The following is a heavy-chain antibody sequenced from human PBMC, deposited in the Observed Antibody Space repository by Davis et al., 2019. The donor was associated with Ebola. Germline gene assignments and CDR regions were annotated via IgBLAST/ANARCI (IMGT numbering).Heavy chain of an antibody. D-gene: IGHD3-10*01. CDR3: ARGARFGELFPSLYYFDY. CDR2: IAYDASNK. V-gene: IGHV3-30-3*01. Sequence: GESLNTPFAASGFTFSLHAMHWVRQAPGKGLEWVAVIAYDASNKYYADSVKGRFTISSDNSKNTLYLQMNTLRVEDTAVYYCARGARFGELFPSLYYFDYWGQGTLGTVSS. CDR1: GFTFSLHA. J-gene: IGHJ4*02.